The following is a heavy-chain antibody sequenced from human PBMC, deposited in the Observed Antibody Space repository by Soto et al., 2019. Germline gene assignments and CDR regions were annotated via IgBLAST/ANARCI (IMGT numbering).Heavy chain of an antibody. CDR1: GYNFTSYG. CDR2: ISPHNDRT. J-gene: IGHJ3*02. Sequence: QVQLVQSGADVKKPGASVKVSCKASGYNFTSYGISWVRQAPGQGLEWMGWISPHNDRTKYARRFQDSVTMTTETPTSTVYMALGSLRSDDTAVYYCARDLYYSSGRYFDHDAFDIWGQGTVVTVSS. V-gene: IGHV1-18*01. CDR3: ARDLYYSSGRYFDHDAFDI. D-gene: IGHD6-19*01.